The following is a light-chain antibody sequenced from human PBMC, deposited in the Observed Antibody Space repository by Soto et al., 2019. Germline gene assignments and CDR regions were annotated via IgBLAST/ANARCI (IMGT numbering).Light chain of an antibody. CDR2: RDS. J-gene: IGLJ3*02. CDR3: QVWDSSTARV. V-gene: IGLV3-9*01. Sequence: SYELTQPLSASVALGQTARITCGGNNIGSKNVHWYQQKPGQAPVPVIYRDSNRPSGIPERFSGSNSGNTATLTISRAQAGDEADYYCQVWDSSTARVFGGGTKLTVL. CDR1: NIGSKN.